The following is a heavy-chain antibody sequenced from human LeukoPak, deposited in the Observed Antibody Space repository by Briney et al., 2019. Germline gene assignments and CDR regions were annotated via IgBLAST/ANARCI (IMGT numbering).Heavy chain of an antibody. D-gene: IGHD2-15*01. CDR3: ARGDKFSGDY. V-gene: IGHV3-7*04. CDR2: IHQDGNEK. J-gene: IGHJ4*02. Sequence: PGGSLRLSCAASGFTFSTYWMRWVSQAPGKGLEWVANIHQDGNEKYYVDSVKGRFTISRDNAKNSLYLQMNSLRAEDTAVYYCARGDKFSGDYWGQGTLVTVSS. CDR1: GFTFSTYW.